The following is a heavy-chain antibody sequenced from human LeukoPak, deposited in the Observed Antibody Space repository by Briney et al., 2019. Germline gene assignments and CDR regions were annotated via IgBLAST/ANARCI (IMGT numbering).Heavy chain of an antibody. CDR2: IYYSGST. V-gene: IGHV4-59*01. CDR1: GGSISSYY. D-gene: IGHD4-17*01. CDR3: ARDGIGDYGDYGAFDY. J-gene: IGHJ4*02. Sequence: SETLSLTCTVSGGSISSYYWSWIRQPPGKGLEWIGYIYYSGSTNYNPSLKSRVTISVDTSKNQFSLKLSSVTAADTAVYYCARDGIGDYGDYGAFDYWGQGTLVTVSS.